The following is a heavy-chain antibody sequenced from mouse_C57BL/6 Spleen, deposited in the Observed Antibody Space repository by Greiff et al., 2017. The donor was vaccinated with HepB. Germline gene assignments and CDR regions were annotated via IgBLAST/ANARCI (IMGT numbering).Heavy chain of an antibody. CDR3: ARDLLPRIFAY. V-gene: IGHV1-9*01. J-gene: IGHJ3*01. Sequence: QVQLKQSGAELMKPGASVKLSCKATGYTFTGYWIEWVKQRPGHGLEWIGEILPGSGSTNYNEKFKGKATFTADTSSNTAYMQLSSLTTEDSAIYYCARDLLPRIFAYWGQGTLVTVSA. CDR2: ILPGSGST. D-gene: IGHD2-10*01. CDR1: GYTFTGYW.